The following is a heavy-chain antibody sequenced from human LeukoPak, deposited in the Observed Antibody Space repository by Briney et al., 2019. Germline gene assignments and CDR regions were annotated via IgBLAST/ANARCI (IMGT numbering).Heavy chain of an antibody. D-gene: IGHD3-22*01. V-gene: IGHV4-4*07. CDR1: GGSLSSYY. CDR2: IYTSGST. CDR3: ARDAYSGYYYIFFDY. Sequence: SETLSLTCTVSGGSLSSYYWSWIRQPAGKGLEWIGRIYTSGSTNYNPSLKSRVTMSVDTSKNQFSLKLSSVTAADTAVYYCARDAYSGYYYIFFDYWGQGTLVTVSS. J-gene: IGHJ4*02.